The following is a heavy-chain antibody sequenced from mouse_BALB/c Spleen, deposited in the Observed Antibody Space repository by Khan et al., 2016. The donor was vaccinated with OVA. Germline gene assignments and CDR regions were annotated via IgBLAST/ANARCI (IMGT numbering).Heavy chain of an antibody. D-gene: IGHD2-10*01. CDR1: GFSLTNYG. CDR2: IWSDGST. V-gene: IGHV2-6-1*01. J-gene: IGHJ4*01. Sequence: VQLQESGPGLVAPSQSLSITCTISGFSLTNYGVHWLRQPPGRGLEWLVVIWSDGSTTYNSALKSRLSISKDNSKSQVFLKMNSLQTDDTAMYYCARQPYYHKNIMDYWGQGTSVTVSS. CDR3: ARQPYYHKNIMDY.